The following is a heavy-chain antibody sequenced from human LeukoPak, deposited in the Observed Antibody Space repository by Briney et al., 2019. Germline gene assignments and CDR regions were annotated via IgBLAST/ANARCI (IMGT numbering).Heavy chain of an antibody. D-gene: IGHD2-21*02. V-gene: IGHV3-20*03. Sequence: GGSLRLSYAASGFTFDDYGMSWVRQAPGKGLEWVSGINWNGGSTGYADSVKGRFTISRDNAKNSLYLQMNSLRAEDTAVYYCASTYVVVTAVHDAFHIWGQGTMVTVSS. CDR1: GFTFDDYG. J-gene: IGHJ3*02. CDR2: INWNGGST. CDR3: ASTYVVVTAVHDAFHI.